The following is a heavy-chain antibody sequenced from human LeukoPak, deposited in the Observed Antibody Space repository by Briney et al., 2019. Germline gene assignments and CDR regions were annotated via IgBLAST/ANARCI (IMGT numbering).Heavy chain of an antibody. Sequence: PGGSLRLSCAASGFTFSNAWMSWVRQAPGKGLEWVGRIKSKTDGGTTDYAAPVKGRFTISRDDSKNTLYLQMNSLKTEDTAVYYCTTDLSYYDSSGYPDYWGQGTLVTVSS. D-gene: IGHD3-22*01. CDR2: IKSKTDGGTT. CDR3: TTDLSYYDSSGYPDY. CDR1: GFTFSNAW. J-gene: IGHJ4*02. V-gene: IGHV3-15*01.